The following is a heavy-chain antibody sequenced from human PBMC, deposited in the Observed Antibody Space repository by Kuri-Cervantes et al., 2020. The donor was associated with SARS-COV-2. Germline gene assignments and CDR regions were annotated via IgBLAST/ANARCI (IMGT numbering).Heavy chain of an antibody. V-gene: IGHV3-21*01. CDR2: ISSSSSYI. CDR1: GFTFSSYS. Sequence: GESLKISCAASGFTFSSYSMNWVRQAPGKGLEWVSSISSSSSYIYYADSVEGRFTISRDNAKNSLYLQMNSLRAEDTAVYYCARGGSTISLDYWGQGTLVTVSS. D-gene: IGHD5/OR15-5a*01. J-gene: IGHJ4*02. CDR3: ARGGSTISLDY.